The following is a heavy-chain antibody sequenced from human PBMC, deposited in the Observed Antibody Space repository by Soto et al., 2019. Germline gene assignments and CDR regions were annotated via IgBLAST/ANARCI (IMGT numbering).Heavy chain of an antibody. CDR3: ARWRFLEWLFDY. CDR1: GFTFSSYE. Sequence: EVQLVESGGDLVQPGGSLRLSCAASGFTFSSYEMNWVRQAPGRGLEWISYISSSGDLIYYADSVKGRFTISRDNAKNSLYLQMNSLRAEDTAVYYYARWRFLEWLFDYWGQGTLVTVSS. J-gene: IGHJ4*02. V-gene: IGHV3-48*03. D-gene: IGHD3-3*01. CDR2: ISSSGDLI.